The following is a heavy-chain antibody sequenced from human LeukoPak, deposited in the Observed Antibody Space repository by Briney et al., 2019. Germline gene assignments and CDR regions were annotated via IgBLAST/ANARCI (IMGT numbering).Heavy chain of an antibody. CDR1: GGTFSSYA. Sequence: SVKVSCKAFGGTFSSYAISWVRQAPGQGLEWMGGIIPIFGTANYAQKFQGRVTITTDESTSTAYMELSSLRSEDTAVYYCARVAEPRAEYYFDYWGQGTLVTVSS. D-gene: IGHD1-14*01. J-gene: IGHJ4*02. V-gene: IGHV1-69*05. CDR2: IIPIFGTA. CDR3: ARVAEPRAEYYFDY.